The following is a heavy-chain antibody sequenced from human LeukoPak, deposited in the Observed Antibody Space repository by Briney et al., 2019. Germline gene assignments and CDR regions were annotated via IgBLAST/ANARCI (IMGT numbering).Heavy chain of an antibody. CDR2: IIPLFGTA. Sequence: SVTVSCKASGGTFSNYAINWVRQAPGQGLEWMGGIIPLFGTANYAQKFQGRVTITAVESMSTAYMELSSLRSVDTAVYYCARGWLAESTVVTPYNYWGQGTLVTVSS. J-gene: IGHJ4*02. D-gene: IGHD4-23*01. CDR3: ARGWLAESTVVTPYNY. CDR1: GGTFSNYA. V-gene: IGHV1-69*13.